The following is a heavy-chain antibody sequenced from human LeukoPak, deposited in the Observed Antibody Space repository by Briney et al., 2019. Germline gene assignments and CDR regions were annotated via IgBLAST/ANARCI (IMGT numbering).Heavy chain of an antibody. J-gene: IGHJ3*02. CDR3: ARRNDFHI. CDR1: GGSITGYH. Sequence: SETLSLTCTVSGGSITGYHWSWIRQPPGKGLEWIGYIYSSETTNYKPSLKSRVTISADTSKNQISLKLTSVTAADTAIYYCARRNDFHIWGQGTTVTVSS. CDR2: IYSSETT. V-gene: IGHV4-4*08.